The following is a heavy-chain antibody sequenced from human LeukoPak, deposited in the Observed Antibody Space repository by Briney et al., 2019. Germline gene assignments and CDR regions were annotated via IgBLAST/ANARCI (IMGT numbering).Heavy chain of an antibody. CDR3: ARSFGTTGTTGVDY. D-gene: IGHD1-1*01. Sequence: GGSLRLSCAASGFTFSSYSMNWVRQAPGKGLEWVSSISSSSSYIYYADSVKGRFTISRDNAKNSLYLQMNSLRAEDTAVYYCARSFGTTGTTGVDYWGQGTLVTVSS. J-gene: IGHJ4*02. V-gene: IGHV3-21*01. CDR2: ISSSSSYI. CDR1: GFTFSSYS.